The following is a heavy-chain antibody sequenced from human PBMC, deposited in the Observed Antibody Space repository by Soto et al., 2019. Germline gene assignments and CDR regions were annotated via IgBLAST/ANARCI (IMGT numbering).Heavy chain of an antibody. Sequence: GGSLRLSCAASGFTFSNYAMSWVRRAPGKGLEWVSSISGSGGGTFYADSVKGRFTISRDNFKNTLYLQMNSLRAEDTALYRCAKDHRPVQLRLGELSPLDCDSWGHGTLVTVSS. CDR1: GFTFSNYA. CDR2: ISGSGGGT. CDR3: AKDHRPVQLRLGELSPLDCDS. V-gene: IGHV3-23*01. J-gene: IGHJ5*01. D-gene: IGHD3-16*02.